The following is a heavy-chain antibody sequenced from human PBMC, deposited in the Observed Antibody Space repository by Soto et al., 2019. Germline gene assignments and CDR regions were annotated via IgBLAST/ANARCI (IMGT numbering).Heavy chain of an antibody. V-gene: IGHV3-23*01. CDR3: AKDGAAGKYYYGMDV. D-gene: IGHD6-13*01. Sequence: GGSLRLSCAASGFTFSSYAMSWVRQAPGKGLEWVSAISGSGGSTYYADSVKGRFTISRDNSKNTLYLQMNSLRAEDTAVYYCAKDGAAGKYYYGMDVWGQGTTVTVSS. CDR2: ISGSGGST. CDR1: GFTFSSYA. J-gene: IGHJ6*02.